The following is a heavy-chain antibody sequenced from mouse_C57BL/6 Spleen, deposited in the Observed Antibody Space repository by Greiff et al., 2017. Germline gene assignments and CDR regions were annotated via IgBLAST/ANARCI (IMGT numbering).Heavy chain of an antibody. CDR2: INPNNGGT. CDR3: ARGASSGSDYFDY. Sequence: VQLKQSGPELVKPGASVKISCKASGYTFTDYYMNWVKQSHGKSLEWIGDINPNNGGTSYNQKFKGKATLTVDKSSSTAYMELRSLTSEDSAVYYCARGASSGSDYFDYWGQGTTLTVSS. D-gene: IGHD3-2*02. J-gene: IGHJ2*01. CDR1: GYTFTDYY. V-gene: IGHV1-26*01.